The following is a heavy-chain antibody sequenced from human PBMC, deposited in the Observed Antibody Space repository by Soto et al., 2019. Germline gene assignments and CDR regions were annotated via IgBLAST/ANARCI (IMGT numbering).Heavy chain of an antibody. J-gene: IGHJ5*02. V-gene: IGHV3-74*01. Sequence: HPAGSLKLSCAASGFTFTSYWMHWVRQTPGKGLVWVSRINSDGSDTVYVDSVKGRFTISRDNAKNTLYLQMNSLRAEDTAVYYCTRSITGYSYADTWGQGTLVTV. CDR1: GFTFTSYW. D-gene: IGHD5-18*01. CDR3: TRSITGYSYADT. CDR2: INSDGSDT.